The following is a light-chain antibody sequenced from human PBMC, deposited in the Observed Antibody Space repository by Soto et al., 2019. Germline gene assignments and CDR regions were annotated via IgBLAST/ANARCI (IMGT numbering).Light chain of an antibody. CDR3: QQYTSYPIT. CDR1: QSVSSY. Sequence: EIVLTQSPATLSLSPGERATLSCRASQSVSSYLAWYQQKPGQAPRLLIYDASNRATGIPARFSGSGSGTEFTLTISSLQPDDFATYYCQQYTSYPITFGQGTRLEI. V-gene: IGKV3-11*01. CDR2: DAS. J-gene: IGKJ5*01.